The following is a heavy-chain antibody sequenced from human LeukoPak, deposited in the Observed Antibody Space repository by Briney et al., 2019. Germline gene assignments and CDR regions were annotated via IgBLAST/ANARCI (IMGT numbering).Heavy chain of an antibody. Sequence: ASVKVSCKASGGTFSSYAINWVRQATGQGLEWMGWMNPNSGNTGYAQKFQGRVTMTRNTSISTAYMELSSLRSEDTAVYYCARDPIDEPFDYWGQGTLVTVSS. V-gene: IGHV1-8*02. J-gene: IGHJ4*02. CDR3: ARDPIDEPFDY. D-gene: IGHD1-14*01. CDR2: MNPNSGNT. CDR1: GGTFSSYA.